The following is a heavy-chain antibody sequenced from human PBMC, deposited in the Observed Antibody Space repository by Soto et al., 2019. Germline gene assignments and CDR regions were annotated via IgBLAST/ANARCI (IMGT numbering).Heavy chain of an antibody. V-gene: IGHV3-30-3*01. J-gene: IGHJ6*02. Sequence: GGSLRVSCAASGFTFSSYAMHWVRQAPGKGLEWVAVTSYDGSNKYYADSVKGRFTISRDNSKNTLYLQMNSLRAEDTAVYYCARDRIAGRGFHSYYYYGMDVWGQGTTVTVSS. CDR2: TSYDGSNK. CDR3: ARDRIAGRGFHSYYYYGMDV. D-gene: IGHD1-26*01. CDR1: GFTFSSYA.